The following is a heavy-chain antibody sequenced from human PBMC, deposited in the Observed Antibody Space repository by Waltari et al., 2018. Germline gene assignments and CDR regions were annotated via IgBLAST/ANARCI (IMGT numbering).Heavy chain of an antibody. Sequence: QLQLQESGPGLVKPSETQSLTCTVSGGSISSSSYYWGWIRQPPGKGLEWIGSIYYSGSTYYNPSLKSRVTISVDTSKNQFSLKLSSVTAADTAVYYCARALRVGALRGAFDIWGQGTMVTVSS. D-gene: IGHD1-26*01. V-gene: IGHV4-39*01. CDR1: GGSISSSSYY. J-gene: IGHJ3*02. CDR3: ARALRVGALRGAFDI. CDR2: IYYSGST.